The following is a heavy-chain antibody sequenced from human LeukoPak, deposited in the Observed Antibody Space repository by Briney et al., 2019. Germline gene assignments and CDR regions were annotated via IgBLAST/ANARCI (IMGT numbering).Heavy chain of an antibody. J-gene: IGHJ4*02. CDR2: IYYSGST. Sequence: SATLSLTCTVSGGSISSNYWSWIRQPPGKGLEWIGYIYYSGSTNYNPSLKSRVTISVDTSKNQFSLKLTSVTAADTAVYYCARRKAKTPNYFDYWGQGALVTVSS. CDR1: GGSISSNY. CDR3: ARRKAKTPNYFDY. V-gene: IGHV4-59*01.